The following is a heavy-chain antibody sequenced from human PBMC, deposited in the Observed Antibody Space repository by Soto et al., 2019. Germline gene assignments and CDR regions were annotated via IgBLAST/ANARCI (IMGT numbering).Heavy chain of an antibody. CDR2: IRSKANSYAT. CDR3: TRLGYYYGSGSDYYYYMDV. Sequence: GGSLRLSCVASGFTFSGSAMHWVRQASGKGLEWVGRIRSKANSYATAYAASVKGRFTISRDDSKNTAYLQMNSLKTEDTAVYYCTRLGYYYGSGSDYYYYMDVWGKGTTVTVSS. V-gene: IGHV3-73*01. D-gene: IGHD3-10*01. J-gene: IGHJ6*03. CDR1: GFTFSGSA.